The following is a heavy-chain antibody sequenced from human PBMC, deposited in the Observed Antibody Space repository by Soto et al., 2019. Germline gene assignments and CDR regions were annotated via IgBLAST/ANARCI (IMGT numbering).Heavy chain of an antibody. V-gene: IGHV3-30*04. Sequence: SLRLSFAASGFTFSSCAMHWVRQAPGKGLEWVAVISYDGRNKYYADSVKVRFTISRDNSNNTLYLQMNSLRAEDTAVDYCATDLSRDGCGGYIDXWGQGTTVTVSX. CDR2: ISYDGRNK. J-gene: IGHJ4*02. CDR1: GFTFSSCA. CDR3: ATDLSRDGCGGYIDX. D-gene: IGHD6-19*01.